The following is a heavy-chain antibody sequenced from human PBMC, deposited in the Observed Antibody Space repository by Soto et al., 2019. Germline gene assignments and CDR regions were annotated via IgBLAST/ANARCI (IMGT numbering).Heavy chain of an antibody. CDR3: AKRGDTVRIFWYFDL. Sequence: EVQLLESGGGLVQPGVSLRLSCAASGFTFSDYGMSWVRQAPGKGPEWVSSISGNGDSTNYADSVKGRFTISRDNSKSALYVEMTSLRGEDTAVYYCAKRGDTVRIFWYFDLWGRGTLVTVSS. CDR1: GFTFSDYG. V-gene: IGHV3-23*01. CDR2: ISGNGDST. J-gene: IGHJ2*01.